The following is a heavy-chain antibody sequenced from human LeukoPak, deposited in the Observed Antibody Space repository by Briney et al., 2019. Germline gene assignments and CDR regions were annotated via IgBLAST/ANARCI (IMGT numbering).Heavy chain of an antibody. CDR3: ARADSTYYYYFDY. V-gene: IGHV4-61*05. Sequence: SETLSLTCTVSGGSISSSNYYWAWIRQPPGKGLEWIGYIYYSGSTNYNPSLKSRVTISVDTSKNQFSLKLSSVTAADTAVYYCARADSTYYYYFDYWGQGTLVTVSS. J-gene: IGHJ4*02. D-gene: IGHD2/OR15-2a*01. CDR2: IYYSGST. CDR1: GGSISSSNYY.